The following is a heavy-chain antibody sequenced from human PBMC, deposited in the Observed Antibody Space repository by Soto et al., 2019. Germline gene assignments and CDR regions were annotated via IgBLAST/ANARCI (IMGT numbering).Heavy chain of an antibody. CDR3: ATDGTAFAGPSRDYYGCDG. CDR1: GFIFPYFA. CDR2: ISSDGTTR. J-gene: IGHJ6*04. Sequence: LRLSCAASGFIFPYFAFHWIRQAPGKGLEWVAGISSDGTTRYYADSVKGRFSISRDSFKDTFFLQTNTLSPEATPVYYCATDGTAFAGPSRDYYGCDGWGKRSTVTVSS. V-gene: IGHV3-30-3*01.